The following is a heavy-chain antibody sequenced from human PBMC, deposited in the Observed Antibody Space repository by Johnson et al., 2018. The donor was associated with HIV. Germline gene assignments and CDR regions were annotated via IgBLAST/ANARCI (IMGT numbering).Heavy chain of an antibody. CDR2: ISYDGSNK. CDR3: ARGGYYYDSYDAFDI. Sequence: QVQLVESGGGVVQPGGSLRLSCAASGFTFSSYWMSWVRQAPGKGLEWVAVISYDGSNKYYADSVKGRFTISRDNSKNTLYLQMNSLRAEDTAVYYCARGGYYYDSYDAFDIWGQGTMVTVSS. J-gene: IGHJ3*02. D-gene: IGHD3-22*01. V-gene: IGHV3-30*03. CDR1: GFTFSSYW.